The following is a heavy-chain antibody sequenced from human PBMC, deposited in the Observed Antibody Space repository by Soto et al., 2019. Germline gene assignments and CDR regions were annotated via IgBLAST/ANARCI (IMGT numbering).Heavy chain of an antibody. CDR3: VQSRCGGDCLQSYSSHSYYGLDV. CDR2: IYWDDDK. J-gene: IGHJ6*02. D-gene: IGHD2-21*02. Sequence: QITLKESGPTLVKPTQTLTLTCTFSGFSLSTTGEGVGWIRQPPGKALERLALIYWDDDKRYSPSLKSRLTITKDTSNNQVVLTMANLDPVDTATYYCVQSRCGGDCLQSYSSHSYYGLDVWGQGTTVTVSS. CDR1: GFSLSTTGEG. V-gene: IGHV2-5*02.